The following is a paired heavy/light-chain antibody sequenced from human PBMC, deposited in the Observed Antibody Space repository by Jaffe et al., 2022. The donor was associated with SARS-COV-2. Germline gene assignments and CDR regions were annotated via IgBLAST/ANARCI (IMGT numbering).Heavy chain of an antibody. CDR2: MYSGGST. V-gene: IGHV3-53*01. Sequence: EVQLVESGGDLIQPGGSLRLSCAVSGFSVSSDYMSWVRQAPGKGLEWVSVMYSGGSTYYTDSVKGRFTISRDSFKNTLYLQMNSLRAEDTAVYYCVRHDWFDPWGQGTLVTVSS. CDR1: GFSVSSDY. CDR3: VRHDWFDP. J-gene: IGHJ5*02.
Light chain of an antibody. CDR1: SGHSSSA. CDR3: QTWGTGIQV. V-gene: IGLV4-69*01. Sequence: QLVLTQSPSASASLGASVKLTCSLSSGHSSSAIAWHQQRPEKGPRYLMRVNSDGSHNKGDGIPDRFSGSSSGAERYLTISSLQSEDEADYYCQTWGTGIQVFGGGTKLTVL. J-gene: IGLJ3*02. CDR2: VNSDGSH.